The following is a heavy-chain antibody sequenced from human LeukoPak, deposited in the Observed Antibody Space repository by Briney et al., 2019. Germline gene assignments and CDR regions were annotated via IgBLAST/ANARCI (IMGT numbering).Heavy chain of an antibody. CDR1: GFTFSNYW. V-gene: IGHV3-74*01. D-gene: IGHD6-13*01. CDR3: ARRAAAGIEPYYYYYYMDV. J-gene: IGHJ6*03. Sequence: PGGSLRLSCAASGFTFSNYWMHWVRQAPGKGLVWVSRINSDGINTSYADSVKGRFTISRDNAKNTLNLQMNSLRAEDTAVYYCARRAAAGIEPYYYYYYMDVWGKGTTVTVSS. CDR2: INSDGINT.